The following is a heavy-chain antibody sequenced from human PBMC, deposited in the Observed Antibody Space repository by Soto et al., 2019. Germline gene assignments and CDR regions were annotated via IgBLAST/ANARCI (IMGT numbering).Heavy chain of an antibody. Sequence: EVQLVESGGGLVHPGKSLRLSCEASGFTFDDHVMHWARQVPGKGLEWVGHISWNGYSIGYGGSVRGRFTISRDNAKKTLYLQMNSLRPEDTALYYCARSWSGSTSGRVDVWGQGTTVTVSS. CDR2: ISWNGYSI. J-gene: IGHJ6*02. D-gene: IGHD3-3*01. V-gene: IGHV3-9*01. CDR1: GFTFDDHV. CDR3: ARSWSGSTSGRVDV.